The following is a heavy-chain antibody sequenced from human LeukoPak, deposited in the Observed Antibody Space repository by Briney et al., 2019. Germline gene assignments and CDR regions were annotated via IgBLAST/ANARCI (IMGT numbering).Heavy chain of an antibody. CDR1: GGSISSGGYY. V-gene: IGHV4-31*03. CDR3: ARVLADLSEYYYDSSGYPYYFDY. D-gene: IGHD3-22*01. CDR2: IYYSGST. J-gene: IGHJ4*02. Sequence: SETLSLTCTVSGGSISSGGYYWSWIRQHPGKGLEWIGYIYYSGSTYYNPSLKSRVTISVDTSKNQFSLKLSSVTAADTAVYYCARVLADLSEYYYDSSGYPYYFDYWGQGTLVTVSS.